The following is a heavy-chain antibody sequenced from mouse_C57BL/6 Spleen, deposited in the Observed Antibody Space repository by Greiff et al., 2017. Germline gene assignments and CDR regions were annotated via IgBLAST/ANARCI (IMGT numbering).Heavy chain of an antibody. CDR1: GYTFTDYN. V-gene: IGHV1-18*01. CDR3: AREGGDWYFDV. CDR2: INPNNGGT. J-gene: IGHJ1*03. Sequence: VQLQQSGPELVKPGASVKIPCKASGYTFTDYNMDWVKQSHGKSLEWIGDINPNNGGTIYNQKFKGKATLTVDKSSSTAYMELRSLTSEATAVYYCAREGGDWYFDVWGTGTTVTVSS.